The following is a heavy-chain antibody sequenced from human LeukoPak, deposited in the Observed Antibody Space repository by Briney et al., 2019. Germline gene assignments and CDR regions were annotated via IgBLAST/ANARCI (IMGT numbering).Heavy chain of an antibody. D-gene: IGHD3-10*01. CDR3: ARDYPVRGVMGY. Sequence: GGSLRLSCAASGFTFSSYSMNWVRQAPGKGLEWVSSISSSSSYIYYADSVKGRFTISRDNAKNSLYLQRNSLRAEDTAVYYCARDYPVRGVMGYWGQGTLVTVSS. J-gene: IGHJ4*02. CDR1: GFTFSSYS. CDR2: ISSSSSYI. V-gene: IGHV3-21*01.